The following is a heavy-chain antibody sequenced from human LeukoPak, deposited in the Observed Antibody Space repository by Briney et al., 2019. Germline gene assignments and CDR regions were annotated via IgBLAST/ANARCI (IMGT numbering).Heavy chain of an antibody. Sequence: GGSLRLSCAASGFTFNSYAMHWVRQTPGKGLEWVAVISYDARITYYADSVKGRFTISRDQSKNMLYQHMNSLRGEDTAVYYCARDLLRGAPDYFDYWGQGTLVTVSS. V-gene: IGHV3-30*04. J-gene: IGHJ4*02. D-gene: IGHD3-10*01. CDR1: GFTFNSYA. CDR3: ARDLLRGAPDYFDY. CDR2: ISYDARIT.